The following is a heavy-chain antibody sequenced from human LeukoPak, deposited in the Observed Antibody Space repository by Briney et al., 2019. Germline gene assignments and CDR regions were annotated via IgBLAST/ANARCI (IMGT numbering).Heavy chain of an antibody. CDR3: ASGGDILTGYSSDWFDP. J-gene: IGHJ5*02. V-gene: IGHV3-30*02. CDR2: IRYDGSDK. Sequence: GGSLRLSCAASGFTFSSYGMHWVRQAPGKGLEWVAFIRYDGSDKYYADSVKGRFTISRDNAKNSLYLQMNSLRAEDTAVYYCASGGDILTGYSSDWFDPWGQGTLVTVSS. D-gene: IGHD3-9*01. CDR1: GFTFSSYG.